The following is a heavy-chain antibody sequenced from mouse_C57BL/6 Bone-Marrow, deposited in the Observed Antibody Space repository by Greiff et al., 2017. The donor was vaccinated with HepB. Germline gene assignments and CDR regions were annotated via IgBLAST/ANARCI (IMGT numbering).Heavy chain of an antibody. Sequence: VQLQQPGAELVKPGASVKMSCKASGYTFTSYWITWVKQRPGQGLEWIGDIYPGSGSTNYNEKFKSKATLTVDTSSSTAYMQLSSLTSEDSAVYYCARYGGSSYVFAYWGQGTLVTVSA. CDR1: GYTFTSYW. V-gene: IGHV1-55*01. D-gene: IGHD1-1*01. J-gene: IGHJ3*01. CDR2: IYPGSGST. CDR3: ARYGGSSYVFAY.